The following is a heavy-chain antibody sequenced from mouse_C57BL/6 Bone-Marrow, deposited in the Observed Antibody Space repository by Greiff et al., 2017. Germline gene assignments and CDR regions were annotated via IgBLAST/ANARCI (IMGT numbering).Heavy chain of an antibody. D-gene: IGHD2-5*01. J-gene: IGHJ3*01. V-gene: IGHV1-55*01. CDR1: GYTFTSYW. CDR2: IYPGSGST. Sequence: PLQPPLSALFPPWASVTMSCKASGYTFTSYWITWVKQRPGQGLEWIGDIYPGSGSTNYNEKFKSKATLTVDTSSSTAYMQLSSLTSEDSAVYYCARGSYYSNYGAWFAYWGQGTLVTVSA. CDR3: ARGSYYSNYGAWFAY.